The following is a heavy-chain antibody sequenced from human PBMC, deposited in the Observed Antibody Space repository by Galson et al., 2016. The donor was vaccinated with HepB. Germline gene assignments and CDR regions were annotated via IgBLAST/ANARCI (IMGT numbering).Heavy chain of an antibody. J-gene: IGHJ1*01. Sequence: SLRLSCAASGFVFNSHSMNWVRQAPGKGLEWVAYISSSGSAIYYAASVKGRFTISRDKSKNTLYLQMNSLRAEDTAVYYCAKSPLMFFGELLGYFQHWGQGTLVTVSS. CDR2: ISSSGSAI. CDR1: GFVFNSHS. D-gene: IGHD3-10*01. V-gene: IGHV3-48*01. CDR3: AKSPLMFFGELLGYFQH.